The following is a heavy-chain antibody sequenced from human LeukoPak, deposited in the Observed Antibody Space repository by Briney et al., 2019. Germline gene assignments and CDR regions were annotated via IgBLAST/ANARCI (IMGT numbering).Heavy chain of an antibody. J-gene: IGHJ5*02. V-gene: IGHV1-2*02. CDR2: INPNSGGT. Sequence: ASVKVSFKASGYTFTGYYMHWVRQAPGQGLEWMGWINPNSGGTNYAQKFQGRVTVTRDTSISTAYMELSRLRSDDTAVYYCARDIVMVTYWFDPWGQGTLVTVSS. CDR1: GYTFTGYY. CDR3: ARDIVMVTYWFDP. D-gene: IGHD5-18*01.